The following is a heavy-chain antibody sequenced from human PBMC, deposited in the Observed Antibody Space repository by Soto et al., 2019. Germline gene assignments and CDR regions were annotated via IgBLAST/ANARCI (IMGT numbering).Heavy chain of an antibody. J-gene: IGHJ4*02. CDR3: ARDVIDDYGDYFDY. Sequence: SVKVSCKASGGTFSSYTISWVRQAPGQGLEWMGRIIPILGIANYAQKFQGRVTMTRDTSTSTVYMELSSLRSEDTAVYYCARDVIDDYGDYFDYWGQGTLVTVSS. D-gene: IGHD4-17*01. CDR2: IIPILGIA. CDR1: GGTFSSYT. V-gene: IGHV1-69*04.